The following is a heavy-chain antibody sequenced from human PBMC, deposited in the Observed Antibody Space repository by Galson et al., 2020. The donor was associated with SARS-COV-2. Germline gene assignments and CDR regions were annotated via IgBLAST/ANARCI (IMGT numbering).Heavy chain of an antibody. CDR3: ARGSGRGMDV. CDR2: ISYDGSNK. CDR1: GFTFSSYA. D-gene: IGHD3-10*01. Sequence: GGSLRLSCAASGFTFSSYAMHWVRQAPGKGLEWVAVISYDGSNKYYADSVKGRFTISRDNSKNTLYLQMNSLRAEDTAVYYCARGSGRGMDVWGQGTTVTVSS. J-gene: IGHJ6*02. V-gene: IGHV3-30-3*01.